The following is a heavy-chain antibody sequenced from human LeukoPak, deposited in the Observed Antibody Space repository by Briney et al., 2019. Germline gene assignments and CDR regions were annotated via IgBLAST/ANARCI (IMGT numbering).Heavy chain of an antibody. CDR1: GFIFSTYS. CDR3: ARTDYGGKGSYAPFDP. Sequence: GGSLRLSCVASGFIFSTYSMNWVRQAPGKGLEWVSYISSSSSTIYYADSVKGRFTISRDNAKNSLYLQMNSLRAEDTAVYYCARTDYGGKGSYAPFDPWGQGTLVTVSS. V-gene: IGHV3-48*01. CDR2: ISSSSSTI. J-gene: IGHJ5*02. D-gene: IGHD4-23*01.